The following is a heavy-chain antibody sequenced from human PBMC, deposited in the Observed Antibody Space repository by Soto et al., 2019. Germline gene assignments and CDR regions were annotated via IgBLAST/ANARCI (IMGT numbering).Heavy chain of an antibody. CDR2: INPNSGDT. D-gene: IGHD3-9*01. Sequence: ASVKVSCKASGYTFTGYYMHWVRQAPGQGLEWMGWINPNSGDTNYAQKFQGWVTMTRDTPMNTSYLELTNLRSDDTAFYYCARGHDILTGWKFEFWGQGTLVTVS. V-gene: IGHV1-2*04. CDR1: GYTFTGYY. CDR3: ARGHDILTGWKFEF. J-gene: IGHJ4*02.